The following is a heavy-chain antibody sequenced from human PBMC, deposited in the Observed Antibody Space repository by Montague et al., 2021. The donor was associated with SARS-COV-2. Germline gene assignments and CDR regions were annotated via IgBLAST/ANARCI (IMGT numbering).Heavy chain of an antibody. V-gene: IGHV4-59*01. CDR3: ARRSLGYCSGGSCYSAFDP. Sequence: SETLSLTCTVSGGSISSYYWSWIRQPPGKGLEWIGYIYYSVSTNYNPSLKSRVTISVDTSKTQFSLKLSSVTAADTAVYYCARRSLGYCSGGSCYSAFDPWGQGTLVTVSS. D-gene: IGHD2-15*01. CDR2: IYYSVST. J-gene: IGHJ5*01. CDR1: GGSISSYY.